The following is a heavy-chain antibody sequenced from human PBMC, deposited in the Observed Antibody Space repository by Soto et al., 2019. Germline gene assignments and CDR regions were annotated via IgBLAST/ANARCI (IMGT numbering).Heavy chain of an antibody. CDR2: IIPILGIA. D-gene: IGHD3-9*01. Sequence: QVQLVQSGAEVKKPGSSVKVSCKASGGTFSSYTISWVRQAPGQGLEWMGRIIPILGIANYAQKFQGRVTITADKSTSKAYMELSSLRSEDTAVYYCASLRFDILTGYYSKYYYYMDVWGKGTTVTVSS. CDR3: ASLRFDILTGYYSKYYYYMDV. J-gene: IGHJ6*03. V-gene: IGHV1-69*02. CDR1: GGTFSSYT.